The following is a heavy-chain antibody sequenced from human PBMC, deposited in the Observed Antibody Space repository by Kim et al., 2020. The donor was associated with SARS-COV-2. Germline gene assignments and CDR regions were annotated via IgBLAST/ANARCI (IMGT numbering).Heavy chain of an antibody. V-gene: IGHV5-10-1*01. Sequence: NYSPSFQGHVTVSADKSISTAYLQWSSLKASDTAMYYCARHSIAVAEFDYWGQGTLVTVSS. J-gene: IGHJ4*02. CDR3: ARHSIAVAEFDY. D-gene: IGHD6-19*01.